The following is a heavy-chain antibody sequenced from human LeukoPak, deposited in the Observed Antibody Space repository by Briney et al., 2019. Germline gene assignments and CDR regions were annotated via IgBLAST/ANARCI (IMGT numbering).Heavy chain of an antibody. Sequence: SETLSLTCAVYGGSFSGYYWSWIRQPPGQGLEWIGEINHSGSTNYNPSLKSRVTISVDTSKNQFALKLRSVTAADTAVYYCARGVIVVVTYYMDVWGKGTTVTVSS. V-gene: IGHV4-34*01. CDR2: INHSGST. D-gene: IGHD2-2*01. J-gene: IGHJ6*03. CDR3: ARGVIVVVTYYMDV. CDR1: GGSFSGYY.